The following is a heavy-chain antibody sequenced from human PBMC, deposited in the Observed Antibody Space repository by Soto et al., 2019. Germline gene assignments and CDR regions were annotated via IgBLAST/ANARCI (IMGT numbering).Heavy chain of an antibody. Sequence: PGGSLRLSCAASGFTFSSYAMHWVRQAPGKGLEWVAVISYDGSNKYYADSVKGRFTISRDNSKNTLYLQMNSLRAEDTAVYYCARGITMIVVVSAFDIWGQGTMVTVPS. J-gene: IGHJ3*02. D-gene: IGHD3-22*01. CDR2: ISYDGSNK. CDR3: ARGITMIVVVSAFDI. CDR1: GFTFSSYA. V-gene: IGHV3-30-3*01.